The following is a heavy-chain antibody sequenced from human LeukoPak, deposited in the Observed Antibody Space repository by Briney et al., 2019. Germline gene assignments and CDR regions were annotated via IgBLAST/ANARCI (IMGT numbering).Heavy chain of an antibody. CDR1: GYTFTSYY. D-gene: IGHD1-1*01. V-gene: IGHV1-2*06. J-gene: IGHJ4*02. CDR2: INPNSGGT. Sequence: ASVKVSCKASGYTFTSYYMHWVRQAPGQGLEWMGRINPNSGGTNYAQKFQGRVTMTRDTSISTAYMELSRLRSDDTAVYYCARVAGDRRGYFDYWGQGTLVTVSS. CDR3: ARVAGDRRGYFDY.